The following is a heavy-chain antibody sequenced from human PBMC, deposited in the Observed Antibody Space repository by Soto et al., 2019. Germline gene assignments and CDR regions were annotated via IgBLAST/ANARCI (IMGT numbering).Heavy chain of an antibody. J-gene: IGHJ4*01. D-gene: IGHD1-1*01. CDR2: IIPIFATA. CDR3: AREKESRGLYNYGLHY. V-gene: IGHV1-69*01. CDR1: GGTFSRYG. Sequence: QVQLVQSGAEVKKPGSSVKVSCKASGGTFSRYGISWVRQSPGQGLEWMGGIIPIFATANYAQKFQGRVTISEDESTSTAYMEMSCLRSQDTAVYYCAREKESRGLYNYGLHYWGHGTLVTVSS.